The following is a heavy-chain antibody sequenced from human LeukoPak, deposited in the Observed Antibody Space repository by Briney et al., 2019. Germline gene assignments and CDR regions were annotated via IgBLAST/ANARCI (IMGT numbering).Heavy chain of an antibody. Sequence: GGSLRLSCAASGFTFSSYDMSWVRQIPGKGLEWVSAISASGGSTYYADSVKGRFTISRDNSKSTLYLQMNSLRAEDTAIFYCARDLNRNWFDPWGQGTLVTVSS. V-gene: IGHV3-23*01. CDR3: ARDLNRNWFDP. CDR2: ISASGGST. D-gene: IGHD1-14*01. CDR1: GFTFSSYD. J-gene: IGHJ5*02.